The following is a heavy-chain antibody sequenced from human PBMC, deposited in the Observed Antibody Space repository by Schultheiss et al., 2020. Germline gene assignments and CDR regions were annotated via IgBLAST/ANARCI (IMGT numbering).Heavy chain of an antibody. CDR1: GDSVSSNSAA. CDR2: TYYRSKWYN. J-gene: IGHJ5*02. CDR3: ARDQVEAGFWFDP. D-gene: IGHD6-19*01. V-gene: IGHV6-1*01. Sequence: SETLSLTCAISGDSVSSNSAAWNWIRQSPSRGLEWLGRTYYRSKWYNDYAVSVKSRMTINSDTSKNQFSLQLNAVTPEDTAVYYCARDQVEAGFWFDPWGQGTLVTVSS.